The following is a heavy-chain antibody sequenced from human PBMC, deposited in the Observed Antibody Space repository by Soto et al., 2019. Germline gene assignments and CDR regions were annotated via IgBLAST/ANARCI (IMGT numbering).Heavy chain of an antibody. D-gene: IGHD6-19*01. CDR2: INPYNGNT. J-gene: IGHJ6*03. CDR3: ARSPRISRAGDV. V-gene: IGHV1-18*01. Sequence: QVQMEQSGAEVRRPGASVNVSCKASGYSFISHGISWVRQAPGQGLEWMGWINPYNGNTNYAQKFQDRVTLTTDKTTRTAYMELRSLRADDTALYYCARSPRISRAGDVWAKGTAVVVSS. CDR1: GYSFISHG.